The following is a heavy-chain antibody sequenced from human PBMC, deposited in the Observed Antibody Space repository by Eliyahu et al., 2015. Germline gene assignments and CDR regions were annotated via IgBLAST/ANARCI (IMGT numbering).Heavy chain of an antibody. CDR3: ARDQVFCNSVNCNFDY. CDR2: ISSTSRFI. V-gene: IGHV3-21*02. D-gene: IGHD2/OR15-2a*01. CDR1: GXTFXRHT. Sequence: EVQLVQSGGGLVKPGGSLRLXCEGSGXTFXRHTMNWVRQTPGNGLEWVSSISSTSRFITYIDSVKGRFTISRDDANNSVSLQMDDLRVEDTGVYYCARDQVFCNSVNCNFDYWGQGVLVTVSS. J-gene: IGHJ4*02.